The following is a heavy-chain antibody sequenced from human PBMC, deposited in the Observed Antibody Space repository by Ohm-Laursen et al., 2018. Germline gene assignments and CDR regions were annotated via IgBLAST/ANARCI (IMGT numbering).Heavy chain of an antibody. Sequence: SLRLSCAASGFTFSISGMTWVRQAPGKGLEWVSGISVSGSSTDYADSVKGRFTISRDNSKNTLYLQMNSLRADDTAVYYCAKGAGDYWGQGTLVTVSS. J-gene: IGHJ4*02. D-gene: IGHD3-10*01. CDR3: AKGAGDY. V-gene: IGHV3-23*01. CDR2: ISVSGSST. CDR1: GFTFSISG.